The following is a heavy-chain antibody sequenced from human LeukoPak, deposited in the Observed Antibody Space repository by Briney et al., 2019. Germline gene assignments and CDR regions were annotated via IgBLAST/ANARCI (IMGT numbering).Heavy chain of an antibody. J-gene: IGHJ5*02. CDR1: GFTFSSSW. D-gene: IGHD6-13*01. CDR3: ARLKYTSSYYTWFDP. V-gene: IGHV3-7*03. Sequence: GGSLRLSCAASGFTFSSSWMNWVRQAPGKGLEWVADIKQDGSERYYVDSVKGRFTISRDNAKNSLFLQMNSLGAEDTAVYYCARLKYTSSYYTWFDPWGQGTLATVSS. CDR2: IKQDGSER.